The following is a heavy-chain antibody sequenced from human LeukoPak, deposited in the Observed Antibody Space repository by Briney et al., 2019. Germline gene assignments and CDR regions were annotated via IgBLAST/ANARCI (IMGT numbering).Heavy chain of an antibody. CDR3: ARHRNLDTAYYMDV. D-gene: IGHD5-18*01. V-gene: IGHV4-38-2*01. CDR2: IYHSGST. CDR1: GYSISSGYY. J-gene: IGHJ6*03. Sequence: SETLSLTCAVSGYSISSGYYWGWIRQPPGKGLEWIGSIYHSGSTYYNPSLKSRVTISVDTPKNQFSLKLSSVTAADTGVYYCARHRNLDTAYYMDVWGKGTTVTVSS.